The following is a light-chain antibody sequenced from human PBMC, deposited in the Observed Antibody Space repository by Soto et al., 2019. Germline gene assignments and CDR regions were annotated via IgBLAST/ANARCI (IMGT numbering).Light chain of an antibody. CDR2: DVS. Sequence: QSALTQPRSVSGSPGQSVTISCTGTSSDVSDYNYVSWYQKHPGKAPKLMLYDVSKRPSGVPDRFSGSKSGNTASLTISGLQAQDEADYYCCSYAGSSQLVFGGGTQLTVL. J-gene: IGLJ7*01. CDR1: SSDVSDYNY. V-gene: IGLV2-11*01. CDR3: CSYAGSSQLV.